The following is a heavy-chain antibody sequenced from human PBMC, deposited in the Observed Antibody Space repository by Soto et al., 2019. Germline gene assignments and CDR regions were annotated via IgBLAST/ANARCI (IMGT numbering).Heavy chain of an antibody. V-gene: IGHV3-7*03. Sequence: GGSLRRSCVASGFTFISSFMGWIRQAPGKGLEWVANINQDGGVTYYVDSVEGRFTISRDNTKDSLYLQMNSLRGEDTAIYYCARCYRGSGRYFFDYWGQGTLVTVSS. CDR1: GFTFISSF. CDR3: ARCYRGSGRYFFDY. CDR2: INQDGGVT. J-gene: IGHJ4*02. D-gene: IGHD6-19*01.